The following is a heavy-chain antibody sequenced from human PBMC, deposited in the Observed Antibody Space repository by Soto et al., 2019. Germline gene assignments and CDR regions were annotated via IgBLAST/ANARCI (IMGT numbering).Heavy chain of an antibody. CDR2: IKQDGSEK. CDR1: GFTFSSYW. Sequence: HPGGSLRLSCAASGFTFSSYWMSWVRQAPGKGLEWVANIKQDGSEKYYADSVKGRFTISRDNSKNTLYLQMNSLRAEDTAVYYCARGGCDDYVSCDGYYSGMDVWGQGTTVTVSS. V-gene: IGHV3-7*02. CDR3: ARGGCDDYVSCDGYYSGMDV. J-gene: IGHJ6*02. D-gene: IGHD3-16*01.